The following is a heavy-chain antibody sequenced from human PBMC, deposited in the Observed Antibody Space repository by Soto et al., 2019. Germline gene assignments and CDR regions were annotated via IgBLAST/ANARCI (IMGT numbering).Heavy chain of an antibody. CDR3: ARGDCVGGSCYSLAGSFYYYMDV. D-gene: IGHD2-15*01. Sequence: EVKLVESGGGLAQPGGSLRLSCAASGFTFSNYWMYWVRQAPGQGLVWVSRINSDGSVSRYADSVKGRLTISRDNVKNTLYLQMNCLRVEDTAVYYCARGDCVGGSCYSLAGSFYYYMDVWGKGTTVTVFS. V-gene: IGHV3-74*01. CDR2: INSDGSVS. J-gene: IGHJ6*03. CDR1: GFTFSNYW.